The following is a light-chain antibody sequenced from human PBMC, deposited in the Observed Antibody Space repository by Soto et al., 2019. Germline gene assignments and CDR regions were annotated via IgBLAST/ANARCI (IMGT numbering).Light chain of an antibody. CDR3: SSFTTITTLEV. V-gene: IGLV2-14*01. Sequence: QYALTQPASVSGSPGQSITISCTGTSSDIGGYNYVSWYQQHPGKAPKLMIYEVSNRPSGVSDRFSGSKSGNTASLTISGLQAEDDADYYCSSFTTITTLEVFGGGTKLTVL. CDR2: EVS. CDR1: SSDIGGYNY. J-gene: IGLJ3*02.